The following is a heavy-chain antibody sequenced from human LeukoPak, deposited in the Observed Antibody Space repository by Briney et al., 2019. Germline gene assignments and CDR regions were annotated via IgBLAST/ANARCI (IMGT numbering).Heavy chain of an antibody. CDR1: GSTFTGYY. J-gene: IGHJ3*02. CDR3: ARDVACSGGSCEPNDAFDI. Sequence: ASVKVSCKASGSTFTGYYMHWVRQAPGQGLERMGWINPNSGGTNYAQKCQGRVTMTRDTSISTAYMELSRQRSDDTAVYYCARDVACSGGSCEPNDAFDIWGQGTMGTVSS. D-gene: IGHD2-15*01. CDR2: INPNSGGT. V-gene: IGHV1-2*02.